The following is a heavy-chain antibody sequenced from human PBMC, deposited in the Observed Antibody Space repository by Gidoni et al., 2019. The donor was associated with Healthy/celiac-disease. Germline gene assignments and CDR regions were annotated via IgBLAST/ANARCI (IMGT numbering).Heavy chain of an antibody. CDR1: GFTFSDYY. D-gene: IGHD5-18*01. Sequence: QVQLVESGGGLVKPGGSLRLSCAASGFTFSDYYLSWIRQAPGKGLEWVSYISSSSSYTNYADSVKGRFTISRDNAKNSLYLQMNSLRAEDTAVYYCARGHKRGYSYGGAEYFQHWGQGTLVTVSS. V-gene: IGHV3-11*06. CDR2: ISSSSSYT. CDR3: ARGHKRGYSYGGAEYFQH. J-gene: IGHJ1*01.